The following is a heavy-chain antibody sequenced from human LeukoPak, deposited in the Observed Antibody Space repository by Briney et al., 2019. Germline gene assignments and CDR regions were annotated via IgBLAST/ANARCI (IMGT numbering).Heavy chain of an antibody. Sequence: GGSLRLSCAASGFTFSSYGMFWVRQAPGKGLEWVAVISYDGSNKYYADSVKGRFTISRDNSKNTLYLQMNSLRAEDTAVYYCARASGYCSGGSCYSIVGGYYFDYWGQGTLVTVSS. CDR2: ISYDGSNK. CDR1: GFTFSSYG. CDR3: ARASGYCSGGSCYSIVGGYYFDY. V-gene: IGHV3-30*03. D-gene: IGHD2-15*01. J-gene: IGHJ4*02.